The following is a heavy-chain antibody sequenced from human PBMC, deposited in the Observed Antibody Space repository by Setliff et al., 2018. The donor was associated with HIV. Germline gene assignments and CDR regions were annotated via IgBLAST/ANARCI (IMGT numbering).Heavy chain of an antibody. J-gene: IGHJ4*02. CDR1: GGSISSYY. Sequence: SETLSLTCTVSGGSISSYYWSWIRQSPGKGLEWIGYIYPIGSPDYPSGNTVYNPSFRSRVTLSLDTSKNQFSLKLTSATAADAAVYYCTGDYNSGSHRFDYWGQGTPVTVSS. CDR2: IYPIGSPDYPSGNT. D-gene: IGHD3-10*01. CDR3: TGDYNSGSHRFDY. V-gene: IGHV4-4*08.